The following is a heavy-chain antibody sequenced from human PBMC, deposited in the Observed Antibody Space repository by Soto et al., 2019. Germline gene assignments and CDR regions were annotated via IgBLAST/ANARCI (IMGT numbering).Heavy chain of an antibody. D-gene: IGHD4-4*01. J-gene: IGHJ5*02. CDR1: GFTFSSAA. Sequence: GGSLRISCVAAGFTFSSAAMNWVRQAPGEGLEGVSIISENGNRTHYADSVKGRFTISRDNSKNTLYLDMNSLRAEDTAVYYCAKSLDIHYKNWFDPWGQGTPVTVSS. CDR2: ISENGNRT. V-gene: IGHV3-23*01. CDR3: AKSLDIHYKNWFDP.